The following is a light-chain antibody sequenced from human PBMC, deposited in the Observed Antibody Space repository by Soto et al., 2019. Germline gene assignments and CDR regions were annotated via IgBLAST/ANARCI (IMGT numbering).Light chain of an antibody. V-gene: IGKV1-5*03. CDR2: KAS. J-gene: IGKJ1*01. CDR1: QTISSW. CDR3: QQHNSYSEA. Sequence: IQLPQSHSTLSGSVGDRVTITCRASQTISSWLAWYHQKPGKAPKLLIYKASTVKSGVPSRFSGTGSCTEFTLTIISLQPDDFATSYCQQHNSYSEAFGQGTKVDIK.